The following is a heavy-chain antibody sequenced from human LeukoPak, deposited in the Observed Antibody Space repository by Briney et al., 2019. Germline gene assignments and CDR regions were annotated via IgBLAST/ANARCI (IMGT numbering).Heavy chain of an antibody. Sequence: SETLSLTCAVYGGSFSGYYWSWIRQPPGKGLEWIGEINHSGSTNYNPSLKSRVTISVDKSKNQFSLKLSSVTAADTAVYYCARESAPTYYYDSSGYYYDWGQGTLVTVSS. CDR3: ARESAPTYYYDSSGYYYD. CDR2: INHSGST. J-gene: IGHJ4*02. V-gene: IGHV4-34*01. CDR1: GGSFSGYY. D-gene: IGHD3-22*01.